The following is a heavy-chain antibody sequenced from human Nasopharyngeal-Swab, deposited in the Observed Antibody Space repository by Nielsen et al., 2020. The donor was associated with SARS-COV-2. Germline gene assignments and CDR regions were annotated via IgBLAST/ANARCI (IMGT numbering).Heavy chain of an antibody. D-gene: IGHD4-17*01. Sequence: ASVKVSCKASGYTFTSYGISWVRQAPGKGLEWMGGFDPEDGETIYAQKFQGRVTMTEDTSTDTAYMELSSLRSEDTAVYYCATAPMTTVTKGWFDPWGQGTLVTVSS. CDR2: FDPEDGET. V-gene: IGHV1-24*01. CDR1: GYTFTSYG. CDR3: ATAPMTTVTKGWFDP. J-gene: IGHJ5*02.